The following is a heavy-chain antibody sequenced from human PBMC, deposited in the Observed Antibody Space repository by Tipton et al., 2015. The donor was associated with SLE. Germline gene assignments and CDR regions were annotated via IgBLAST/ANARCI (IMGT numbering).Heavy chain of an antibody. Sequence: LRLSCAASGFTFSSYSMNWVRQPPGKGLEWIGEINHSGSTNYNPSLKSRVTISVDTSKNQFSLKLSSVTAADTAVYYCARGEYSSSSEVFDYWGQGTLVTVSS. CDR2: INHSGST. V-gene: IGHV4-34*01. CDR3: ARGEYSSSSEVFDY. J-gene: IGHJ4*02. D-gene: IGHD6-6*01. CDR1: GFTFSSYS.